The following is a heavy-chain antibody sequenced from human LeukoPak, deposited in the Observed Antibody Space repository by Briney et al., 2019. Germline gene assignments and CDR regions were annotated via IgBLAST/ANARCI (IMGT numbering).Heavy chain of an antibody. V-gene: IGHV3-48*03. CDR2: ISNSGSTI. D-gene: IGHD3-10*01. CDR1: GFTFSSYE. CDR3: AREKLWFGELRRGWFDP. J-gene: IGHJ5*02. Sequence: RGSLRLSCAASGFTFSSYEMNWVRQAPGKGLEWVSYISNSGSTIYYADSVKGRFTISRDNAKNSLYLQMNSLRAEDTAVYYCAREKLWFGELRRGWFDPWGQGTLVTVSS.